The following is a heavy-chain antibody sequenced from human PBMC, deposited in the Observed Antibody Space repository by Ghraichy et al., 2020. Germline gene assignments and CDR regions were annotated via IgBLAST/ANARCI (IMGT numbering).Heavy chain of an antibody. Sequence: GGSLRLSCAASGFTFSNLWMSWVRQAPGKGLEWVGRIKAKTAGGTTDYAAPVKGRFFISRDDSKDTLYLQMNSLKTEDTGVYFCTVDSNTNYVAYWGQGTLVTVSS. CDR2: IKAKTAGGTT. D-gene: IGHD4-11*01. CDR1: GFTFSNLW. CDR3: TVDSNTNYVAY. J-gene: IGHJ4*02. V-gene: IGHV3-15*01.